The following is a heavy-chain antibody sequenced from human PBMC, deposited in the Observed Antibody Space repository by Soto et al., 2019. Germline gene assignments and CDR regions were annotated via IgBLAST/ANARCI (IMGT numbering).Heavy chain of an antibody. CDR3: AEDGIRLTVPVSAFLLNHSSDL. D-gene: IGHD1-1*01. CDR2: ISNRGSPT. J-gene: IGHJ2*01. Sequence: QAPGKGLEWISYISNRGSPTYAESVKGRFTVSRDNARNSVYLQMSSLRAEDTAFFFQAEDGIRLTVPVSAFLLNHSSDL. V-gene: IGHV3-11*04.